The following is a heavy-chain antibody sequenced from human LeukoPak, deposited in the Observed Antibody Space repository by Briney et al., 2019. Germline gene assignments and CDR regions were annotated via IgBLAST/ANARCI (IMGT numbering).Heavy chain of an antibody. Sequence: GGSLRLSCAASGFTSSSYAMSWVRQAPGKGLEWVSAIRGSGNSTYYADSAKGRFTISRDNSKNTLYLQMNSLRAEDTAMYFCAKGRSSGWVYYFDYWGQGTLVTVSS. CDR2: IRGSGNST. D-gene: IGHD6-19*01. J-gene: IGHJ4*02. CDR3: AKGRSSGWVYYFDY. V-gene: IGHV3-23*01. CDR1: GFTSSSYA.